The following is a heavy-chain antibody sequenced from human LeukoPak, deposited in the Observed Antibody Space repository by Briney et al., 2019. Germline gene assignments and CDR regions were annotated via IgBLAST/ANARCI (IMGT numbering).Heavy chain of an antibody. CDR1: GGTFSSYA. CDR3: ARDPRQRPYCSGGSCYQGDAFDI. D-gene: IGHD2-15*01. V-gene: IGHV1-69*05. Sequence: ASVKVSCKASGGTFSSYAISWVRQAPGQGLEWMGGIIPIFGTANYAQKFQGRVTITTDESTSTAYMELSSLRPEDTAVYYCARDPRQRPYCSGGSCYQGDAFDIWGQGTMVTVSS. J-gene: IGHJ3*02. CDR2: IIPIFGTA.